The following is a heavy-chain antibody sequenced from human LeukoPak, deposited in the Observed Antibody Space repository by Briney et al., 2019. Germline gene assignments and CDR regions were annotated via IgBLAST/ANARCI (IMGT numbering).Heavy chain of an antibody. CDR1: GFTFSSYA. J-gene: IGHJ3*02. V-gene: IGHV3-23*01. Sequence: GGSLRLSCAASGFTFSSYAMSWVRQAPGKGLEWVSGISDGGDITYYADSVKGRFTISRDNCKNTLYVQMNSLRGEDTAVYYCAKDRRGGSYYAATLDIWGQGTMVTVSS. D-gene: IGHD1-26*01. CDR2: ISDGGDIT. CDR3: AKDRRGGSYYAATLDI.